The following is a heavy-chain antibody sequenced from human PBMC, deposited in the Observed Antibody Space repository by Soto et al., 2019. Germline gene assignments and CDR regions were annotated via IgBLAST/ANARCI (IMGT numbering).Heavy chain of an antibody. J-gene: IGHJ6*02. Sequence: GGSLRLSXAASGFTFSSYSMNWVRQAPGKGLEWVSYISSSSSTIYYADSVKGRFTISRDNAKNSLYLQMNSLRDEDTAVYYCARGGCSSTSCYVGDYYYYYGMDVWGQGTTVTVSS. CDR3: ARGGCSSTSCYVGDYYYYYGMDV. CDR1: GFTFSSYS. CDR2: ISSSSSTI. D-gene: IGHD2-2*01. V-gene: IGHV3-48*02.